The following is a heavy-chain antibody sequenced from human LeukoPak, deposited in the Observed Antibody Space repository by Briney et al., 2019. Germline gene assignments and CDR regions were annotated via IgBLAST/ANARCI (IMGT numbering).Heavy chain of an antibody. V-gene: IGHV1-2*02. CDR1: GYTFTAYY. CDR2: INPNSGGT. J-gene: IGHJ4*02. Sequence: ASVKVSCKASGYTFTAYYIHWVRQAPGQGLEWMGWINPNSGGTNYAQKFQGRVTMTRDTSISTTYMELRRLRSDDTAVYYCARDVYYGSGSYDYWGQGTLVTVSS. D-gene: IGHD3-10*01. CDR3: ARDVYYGSGSYDY.